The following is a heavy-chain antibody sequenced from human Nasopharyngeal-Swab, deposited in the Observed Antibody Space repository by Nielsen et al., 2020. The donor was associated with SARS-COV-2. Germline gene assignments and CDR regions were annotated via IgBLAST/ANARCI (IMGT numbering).Heavy chain of an antibody. CDR2: ISGSGGDT. V-gene: IGHV3-23*01. CDR3: AKDGSSSPTY. J-gene: IGHJ4*02. CDR1: GFIFSPYA. D-gene: IGHD6-13*01. Sequence: GGSLRLSCPASGFIFSPYAISWVRQAPWKLLEWVSSISGSGGDTYYADSVKGRFTISRDNSKNTLYLRMNSLRAEDTAVYYCAKDGSSSPTYWGQGTLVTVAA.